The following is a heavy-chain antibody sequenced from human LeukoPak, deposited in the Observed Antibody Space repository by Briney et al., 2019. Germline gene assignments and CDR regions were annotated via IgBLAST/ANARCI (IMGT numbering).Heavy chain of an antibody. Sequence: ASVKVSCKTSGYTFTGYYIHWVRQAPGQGLEWMGWINPNSVDTRYAQKFQDRVTMTRDTSITTAYMELSGLRSDDTAQYYCARGSEVGGTEKNALDIWGQGTMVTVSS. CDR2: INPNSVDT. CDR3: ARGSEVGGTEKNALDI. J-gene: IGHJ3*02. V-gene: IGHV1-2*02. CDR1: GYTFTGYY. D-gene: IGHD1-26*01.